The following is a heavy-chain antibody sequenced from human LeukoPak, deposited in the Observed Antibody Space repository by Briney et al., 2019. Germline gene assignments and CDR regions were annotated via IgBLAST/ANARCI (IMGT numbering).Heavy chain of an antibody. CDR1: GFTFSGSA. J-gene: IGHJ4*02. V-gene: IGHV3-73*01. Sequence: PGGSLRLSCAASGFTFSGSAMHWVRQASGKGLEWVGRIRSKANSYATAYAASVKGRFTISRDDSKNTAYLQMNSLKTEDTAVYYCTRGVPAAMDYWGQGTLVTVSS. D-gene: IGHD2-2*01. CDR3: TRGVPAAMDY. CDR2: IRSKANSYAT.